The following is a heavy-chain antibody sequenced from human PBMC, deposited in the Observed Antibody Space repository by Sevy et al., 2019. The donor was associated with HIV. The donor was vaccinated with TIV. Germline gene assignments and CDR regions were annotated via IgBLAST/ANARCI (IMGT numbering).Heavy chain of an antibody. Sequence: GGSLRVSCAGSGFIFSNFCMTWVRQGPGKGLEWVATINQHGSDKYYVDSVKGRFTISRDNAKNSVYLQMSSLRVEDTAMYYCASDYSWGQGTLVTVSS. CDR2: INQHGSDK. V-gene: IGHV3-7*01. J-gene: IGHJ4*02. CDR3: ASDYS. CDR1: GFIFSNFC.